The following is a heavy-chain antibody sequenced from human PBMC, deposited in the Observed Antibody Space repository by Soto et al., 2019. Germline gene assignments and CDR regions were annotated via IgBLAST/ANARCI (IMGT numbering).Heavy chain of an antibody. CDR3: ARQPPVSRYFDWSPIP. V-gene: IGHV4-34*01. D-gene: IGHD3-9*01. CDR2: IYYSGST. CDR1: GGSFSGYY. Sequence: PSETLSLTCAVYGGSFSGYYWSWIRQPPGKGLEWIGSIYYSGSTYYNPSLKSRVTISVDTSKNQFSLKLTSVTAADTALYYCARQPPVSRYFDWSPIPWGQGTLVTVSS. J-gene: IGHJ4*02.